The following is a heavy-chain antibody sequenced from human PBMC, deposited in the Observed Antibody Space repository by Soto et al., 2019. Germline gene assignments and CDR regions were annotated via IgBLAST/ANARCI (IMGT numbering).Heavy chain of an antibody. J-gene: IGHJ6*04. D-gene: IGHD2-15*01. CDR1: GFTFSSYS. CDR2: ISSSSSTI. CDR3: ARDPWDYVKGSWDV. Sequence: GGSLRLSCAASGFTFSSYSMNWVRQAPGKGLEWVSYISSSSSTIYYADSVKGRFTISRDNAKNSLYLQMNSLRAEDTAVCYCARDPWDYVKGSWDVWGKGTTVTVSS. V-gene: IGHV3-48*01.